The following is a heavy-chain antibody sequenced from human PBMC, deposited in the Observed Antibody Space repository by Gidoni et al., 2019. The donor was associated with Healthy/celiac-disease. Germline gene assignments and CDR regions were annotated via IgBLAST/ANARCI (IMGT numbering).Heavy chain of an antibody. CDR1: GFTFSSYA. D-gene: IGHD2-15*01. CDR3: ARDQVGVVVVAATPLYYYGMDV. CDR2: ISYDGSNK. J-gene: IGHJ6*02. Sequence: QVQLVESGGGVVQPGRSLRLSCAASGFTFSSYAMPWVRQAPGKGLEWVAVISYDGSNKYYADSVKGRFTISRDNSKNTLYLQMNSLRAEDTAVYYCARDQVGVVVVAATPLYYYGMDVWGQGTTVTVSS. V-gene: IGHV3-30-3*01.